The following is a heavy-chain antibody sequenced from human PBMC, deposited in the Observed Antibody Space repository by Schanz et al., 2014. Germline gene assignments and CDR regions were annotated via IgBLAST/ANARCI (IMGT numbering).Heavy chain of an antibody. Sequence: PRTSLILSCSVSGFLLNTYGIHWFRQPAGKGLEWVGVIWNNGVTKNYADSVRGRFTISRDRFQNTLYLRMSSLRAEDTALYYCARPRCDYGEVDYWGQGTMVTVSS. CDR2: IWNNGVTK. V-gene: IGHV3-33*01. D-gene: IGHD4-17*01. CDR1: GFLLNTYG. CDR3: ARPRCDYGEVDY. J-gene: IGHJ4*02.